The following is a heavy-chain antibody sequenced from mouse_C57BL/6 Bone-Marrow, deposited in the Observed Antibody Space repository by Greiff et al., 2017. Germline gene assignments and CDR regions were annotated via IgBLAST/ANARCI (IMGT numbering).Heavy chain of an antibody. J-gene: IGHJ2*01. CDR2: IDPENGDT. D-gene: IGHD1-1*01. V-gene: IGHV14-4*01. CDR1: GFNIKDDY. CDR3: TTHYYGSSCVYFDY. Sequence: VHVKQSGAELVRPGASVKLSCTASGFNIKDDYMHWVKQRPEQGLEWIGWIDPENGDTESASKFQGKATITADTSSNTAYLQLSSLTSEDTAVYYCTTHYYGSSCVYFDYWGQGTTLTVSS.